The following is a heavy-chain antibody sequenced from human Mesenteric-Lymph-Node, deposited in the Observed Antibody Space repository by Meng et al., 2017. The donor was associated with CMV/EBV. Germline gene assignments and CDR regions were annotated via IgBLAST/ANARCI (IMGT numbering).Heavy chain of an antibody. Sequence: ASVKVSCKASGYTFTTYGISWERQAPGQGLEWMGWISPYNDNTKYAQKFQARVTMTTDTSTSTANMELRSLRSDDTAVYYCARGTLLWFGEPRGQNWFDPWGQGTLVTVSS. CDR3: ARGTLLWFGEPRGQNWFDP. V-gene: IGHV1-18*01. J-gene: IGHJ5*02. CDR1: GYTFTTYG. CDR2: ISPYNDNT. D-gene: IGHD3-10*01.